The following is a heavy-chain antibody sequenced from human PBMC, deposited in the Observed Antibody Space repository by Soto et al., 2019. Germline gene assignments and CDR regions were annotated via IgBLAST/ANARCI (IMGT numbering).Heavy chain of an antibody. J-gene: IGHJ3*02. Sequence: SETLSLTCTVSGGSISSGGYYWSWIRQHPGKGLEWIGYIYYSGSTYYNPSLKSRVTISVDTSKNQFSLKLSSVTAADTAVYYCARGDWDYDFWSGPGGPDDAFDIWGQGTMVTVSS. CDR1: GGSISSGGYY. CDR3: ARGDWDYDFWSGPGGPDDAFDI. V-gene: IGHV4-31*03. D-gene: IGHD3-3*01. CDR2: IYYSGST.